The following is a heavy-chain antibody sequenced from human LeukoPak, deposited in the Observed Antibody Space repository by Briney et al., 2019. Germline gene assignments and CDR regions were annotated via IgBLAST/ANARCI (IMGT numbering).Heavy chain of an antibody. CDR3: ARVYYYDSSGYYPQIYYFDY. Sequence: GASVKVSCKASGYTFTGYYMHWVRQAPGQGLEWMGWINPNSGGTNYAQKFQGRVTMTRDTSISTAYMELSRLRSDDTAVYYCARVYYYDSSGYYPQIYYFDYWGQGTLVTVSS. CDR1: GYTFTGYY. D-gene: IGHD3-22*01. CDR2: INPNSGGT. V-gene: IGHV1-2*02. J-gene: IGHJ4*02.